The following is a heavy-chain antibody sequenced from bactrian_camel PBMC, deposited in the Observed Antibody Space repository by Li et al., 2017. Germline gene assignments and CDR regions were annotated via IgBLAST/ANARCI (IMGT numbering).Heavy chain of an antibody. Sequence: QLVESGGGSVQAGGTLRLSCEASGYTKNSYSMGWLRRVIGKEREGVATIDTDGNTQYADSVKGRFTISADNAKNTVSLQMNNLKPEDTAIYYCAALYTGISGCYSTSLDPASFDYWGQGTQVTVS. CDR2: IDTDGNT. CDR3: AALYTGISGCYSTSLDPASFDY. J-gene: IGHJ4*01. CDR1: GYTKNSYS. D-gene: IGHD3*01. V-gene: IGHV3S9*01.